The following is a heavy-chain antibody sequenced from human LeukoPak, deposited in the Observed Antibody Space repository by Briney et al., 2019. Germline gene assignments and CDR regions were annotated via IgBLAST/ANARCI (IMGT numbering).Heavy chain of an antibody. CDR2: IYYRVTS. V-gene: IGHV4-59*01. Sequence: PSETLSLTCTVSGDSISTYYWSWIRQPPGKGLEWIGYIYYRVTSDYNPSLKSRVTMSVDMSTRQISLKLSSVTAADTAMYYCARRRDHYYYMDVWGKGTTVTVSS. CDR3: ARRRDHYYYMDV. CDR1: GDSISTYY. J-gene: IGHJ6*03.